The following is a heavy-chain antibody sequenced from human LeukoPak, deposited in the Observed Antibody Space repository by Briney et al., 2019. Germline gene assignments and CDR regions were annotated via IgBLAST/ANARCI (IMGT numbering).Heavy chain of an antibody. CDR2: IYTSGST. V-gene: IGHV4-4*07. CDR3: ARHRGRNYDFWSGSQGHNWFDP. CDR1: GGSISSYY. D-gene: IGHD3-3*01. Sequence: SETLSLTCTVSGGSISSYYWSWIRQPAGRGLEWIGRIYTSGSTNYNPSLKSRVTMSVDTSKNQFSLKLSSVTAADTAVYYCARHRGRNYDFWSGSQGHNWFDPWGQGTLVTVSS. J-gene: IGHJ5*02.